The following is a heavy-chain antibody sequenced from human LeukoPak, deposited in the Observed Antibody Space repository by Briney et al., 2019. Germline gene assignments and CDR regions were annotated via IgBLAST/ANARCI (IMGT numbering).Heavy chain of an antibody. CDR2: INHSGST. D-gene: IGHD6-13*01. CDR3: ARRRGISLAAAGFDY. CDR1: GGSMTSSSYY. V-gene: IGHV4-39*07. J-gene: IGHJ4*02. Sequence: SETLSLTCTVSGGSMTSSSYYWSWIRQPPGKGLEWIGEINHSGSTNYNPSLKSRVTISVDTSKNQFSLKLSSVTAADTAVYYCARRRGISLAAAGFDYWGQGTLVTVSS.